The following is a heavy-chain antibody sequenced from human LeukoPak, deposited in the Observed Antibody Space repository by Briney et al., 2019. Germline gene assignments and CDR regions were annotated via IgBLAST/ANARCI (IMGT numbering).Heavy chain of an antibody. CDR3: ARVGVADYYYGMDV. D-gene: IGHD3-10*01. Sequence: ASVKVSCKASGYTFTGYYMHWVRQAPGQGLEWMGWINPNSGGTNYAQKFQGWVTMTRDTSISTAYMELSSLRSEDTAVYYCARVGVADYYYGMDVWGQGTTVTVSS. CDR1: GYTFTGYY. CDR2: INPNSGGT. J-gene: IGHJ6*02. V-gene: IGHV1-2*04.